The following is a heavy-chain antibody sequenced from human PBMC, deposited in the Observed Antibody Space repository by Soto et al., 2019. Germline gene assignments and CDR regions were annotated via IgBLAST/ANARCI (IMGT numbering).Heavy chain of an antibody. CDR3: ARAGIVVVPAAPWYMDV. D-gene: IGHD2-2*01. J-gene: IGHJ6*03. CDR1: GYTFTGYY. CDR2: INPNSGGT. Sequence: ASVKVSCKASGYTFTGYYMHWVRQAPGQGLEWMGWINPNSGGTNYAQKFQGWVTMTRDTSISTAYMELSRLRSDDTAVYYCARAGIVVVPAAPWYMDVWGKGTTVTVSS. V-gene: IGHV1-2*04.